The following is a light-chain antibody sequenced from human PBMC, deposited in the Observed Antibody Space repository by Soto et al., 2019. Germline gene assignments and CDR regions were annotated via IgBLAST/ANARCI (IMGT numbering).Light chain of an antibody. CDR2: GAS. V-gene: IGKV3-20*01. Sequence: SQSAGTLSLTTRERATLSCRASQSVSSSYLAWYQQKPGQAPRLLIYGASSRATGIPDRFSGSGSGTDFTLTISILQPEDFAVYYCQQYGSSSWTFGQGTNVDNK. J-gene: IGKJ1*01. CDR1: QSVSSSY. CDR3: QQYGSSSWT.